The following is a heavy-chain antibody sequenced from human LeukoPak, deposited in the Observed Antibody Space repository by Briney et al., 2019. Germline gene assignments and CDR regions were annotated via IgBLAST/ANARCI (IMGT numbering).Heavy chain of an antibody. CDR2: ISSNGGST. V-gene: IGHV3-64*01. CDR1: GFTFSSYA. Sequence: GGSLRLSCAASGFTFSSYAMHWVRQAPGKGLEYVSAISSNGGSTYYANSVKGRFTISRDNSKNTLYLQMGSLRVEDMAVYYCARDGVIGWFGELDYYYYMDVWGKGTTVTVSS. D-gene: IGHD3-10*01. CDR3: ARDGVIGWFGELDYYYYMDV. J-gene: IGHJ6*03.